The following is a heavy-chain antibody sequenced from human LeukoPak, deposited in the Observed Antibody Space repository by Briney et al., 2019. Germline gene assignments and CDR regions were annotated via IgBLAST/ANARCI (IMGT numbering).Heavy chain of an antibody. CDR2: IRYDGSNK. CDR3: ARVTAAAGPD. J-gene: IGHJ4*02. Sequence: GGSLRLSCAASGFTFSSYGMHWVRQAPGKGLEWVAFIRYDGSNKYYADSVKGRFTISRDNAKNSLYLQMNSLRAEDTAVYYCARVTAAAGPDWGQGTLVTVSS. CDR1: GFTFSSYG. D-gene: IGHD6-13*01. V-gene: IGHV3-30*02.